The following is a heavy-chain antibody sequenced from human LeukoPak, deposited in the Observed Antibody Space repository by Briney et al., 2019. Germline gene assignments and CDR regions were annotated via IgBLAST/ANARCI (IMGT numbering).Heavy chain of an antibody. CDR1: GFTFDDYG. D-gene: IGHD2-2*01. J-gene: IGHJ6*03. Sequence: GGSLRLSCAASGFTFDDYGMSWVRQAPGQGLEWVSGINWNGRSTGYADSVKGRFTISRDNAKNSLYLQMNSLRAEDTALYYCASQRGVVPAAPWNYYYMDVWGKGTTVTVSS. CDR3: ASQRGVVPAAPWNYYYMDV. CDR2: INWNGRST. V-gene: IGHV3-20*04.